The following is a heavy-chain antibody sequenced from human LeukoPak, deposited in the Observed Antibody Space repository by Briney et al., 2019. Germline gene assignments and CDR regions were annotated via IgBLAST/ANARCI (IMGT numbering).Heavy chain of an antibody. J-gene: IGHJ4*02. CDR3: ARGGDYGDYFVY. V-gene: IGHV4-31*03. Sequence: SQTLSLTCTVFGGSLSRGGYYWNWIRQQPGQGLEWLGYIYHSGSARYNPSFKSRLNMSVDMSRIQFSLNLSSVTAADTALYFCARGGDYGDYFVYWGQGTLVSVSS. CDR2: IYHSGSA. CDR1: GGSLSRGGYY. D-gene: IGHD4-17*01.